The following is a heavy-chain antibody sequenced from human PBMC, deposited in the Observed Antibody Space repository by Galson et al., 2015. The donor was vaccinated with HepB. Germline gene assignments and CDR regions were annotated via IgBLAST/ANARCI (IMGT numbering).Heavy chain of an antibody. CDR1: GFTFSSHG. Sequence: SLRLSCAASGFTFSSHGMHWVRQAPGKGPEWVAVIWHDGSNKYYADSMKGRFTISRDNSKNTLYLQMDNLRAEDTAVYYCVKEGSWFGGDWFDPWGQGALVTVS. V-gene: IGHV3-33*06. CDR3: VKEGSWFGGDWFDP. J-gene: IGHJ5*02. D-gene: IGHD3-16*01. CDR2: IWHDGSNK.